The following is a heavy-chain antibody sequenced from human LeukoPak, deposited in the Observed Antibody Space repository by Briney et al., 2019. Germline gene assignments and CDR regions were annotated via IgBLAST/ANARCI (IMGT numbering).Heavy chain of an antibody. CDR2: INHSGST. J-gene: IGHJ5*02. D-gene: IGHD5-24*01. Sequence: PSQTLSLTCTVSGGSISSGGSYWSWIRQPPGKGLEWIGEINHSGSTNYNPSLKSRVTISVDTTKNQFSLKLSSVTAADTAVYYCARGPPLRGRFDPWGQGTLVTVSS. V-gene: IGHV4-30-2*01. CDR1: GGSISSGGSY. CDR3: ARGPPLRGRFDP.